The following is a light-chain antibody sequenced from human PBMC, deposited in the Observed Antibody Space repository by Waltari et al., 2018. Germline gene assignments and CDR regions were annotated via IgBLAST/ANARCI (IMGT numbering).Light chain of an antibody. J-gene: IGKJ1*01. CDR3: QQRSKWPWA. V-gene: IGKV3-11*01. Sequence: EIVLTQSPATLSLSPGERAPLSCRASQSVSSSLAWYQHKPGQAPRLLIYDASISVTGIPARFSGSGSGTDFTLTISSLEPEDFAVYYCQQRSKWPWAFGQGTKVEIK. CDR2: DAS. CDR1: QSVSSS.